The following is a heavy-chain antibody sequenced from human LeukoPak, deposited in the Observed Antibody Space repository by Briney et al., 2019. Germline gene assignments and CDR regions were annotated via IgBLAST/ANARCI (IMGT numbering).Heavy chain of an antibody. CDR1: GGXILSSDC. V-gene: IGHV4-4*02. CDR2: IYHSWST. Sequence: SGTLSLTCAVSGGXILSSDCWSWVRQPPGKGLEWIGEIYHSWSTNYNPSLKKRVTISVDKSKSQFSLNPSAVPAAHAAVYYCAGRRGTYYYFDLWAKGNVVSV. CDR3: AGRRGTYYYFDL. J-gene: IGHJ4*02. D-gene: IGHD1-26*01.